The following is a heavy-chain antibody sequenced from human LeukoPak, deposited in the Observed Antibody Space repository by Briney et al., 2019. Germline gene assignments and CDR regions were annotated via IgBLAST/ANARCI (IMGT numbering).Heavy chain of an antibody. CDR1: GYTFTGYY. CDR2: INPNSGRT. Sequence: ASVKVSCKASGYTFTGYYMHWVRQAPGQGLEWMGWINPNSGRTNYAQKFQGRVTMTRDTSISTAYMELSRLRSDDTAVYYCARDVTDFPFYDYVWGSYRSNDAFDIWGQGTMVTVSS. V-gene: IGHV1-2*02. D-gene: IGHD3-16*02. J-gene: IGHJ3*02. CDR3: ARDVTDFPFYDYVWGSYRSNDAFDI.